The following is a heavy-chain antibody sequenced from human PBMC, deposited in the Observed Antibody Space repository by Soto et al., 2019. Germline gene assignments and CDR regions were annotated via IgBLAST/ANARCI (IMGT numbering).Heavy chain of an antibody. D-gene: IGHD5-12*01. V-gene: IGHV1-69*08. CDR2: IIPILGTA. J-gene: IGHJ6*02. Sequence: SVKVSCKASGGTFSSYTISWVRQAPGQGLEWMGRIIPILGTANYAQKFQGRVTITADKSTSTAYMELSSLRSEDTAVYYCARDPYSGYDWAGYYYYGMDVWGQGTTVTVSS. CDR3: ARDPYSGYDWAGYYYYGMDV. CDR1: GGTFSSYT.